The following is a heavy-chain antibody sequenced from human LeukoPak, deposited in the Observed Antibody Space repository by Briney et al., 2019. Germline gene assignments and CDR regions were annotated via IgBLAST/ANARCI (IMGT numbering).Heavy chain of an antibody. CDR3: ASVSIAARHWWFDP. D-gene: IGHD6-6*01. J-gene: IGHJ5*02. CDR2: IIPIFGTA. CDR1: GGTFSSYA. Sequence: WASVKVSCKASGGTFSSYAISWVRQAPGQGLEWMGGIIPIFGTANYAQKFQGRVTITTDESTSTAYMELSSLRSEDTAVYYCASVSIAARHWWFDPWGQGILVTVSS. V-gene: IGHV1-69*05.